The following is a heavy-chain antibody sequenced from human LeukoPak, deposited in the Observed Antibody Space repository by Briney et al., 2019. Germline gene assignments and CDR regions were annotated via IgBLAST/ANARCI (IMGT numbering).Heavy chain of an antibody. V-gene: IGHV3-30*04. CDR1: GFTFSSYA. CDR2: ISYDGSNK. CDR3: ARDLGYSYYGMDV. Sequence: GRPLRLSCAASGFTFSSYAMHWVRQAPGKGLEWVAVISYDGSNKYYADSVKGRFTISRDNSKNTLYLQMNSLSAEDTAVYYCARDLGYSYYGMDVWGQGTTVTVSS. J-gene: IGHJ6*02.